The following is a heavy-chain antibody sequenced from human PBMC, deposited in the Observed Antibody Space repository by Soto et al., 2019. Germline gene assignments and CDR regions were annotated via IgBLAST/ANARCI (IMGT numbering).Heavy chain of an antibody. CDR3: ARECDSSSWYYYYYGMDV. CDR2: MNSNSGNT. D-gene: IGHD6-13*01. J-gene: IGHJ6*02. V-gene: IGHV1-8*01. CDR1: GYTFTSYD. Sequence: ASVKVSCKASGYTFTSYDINWVRQATGQGLEWMGWMNSNSGNTGYAQKFQGRVTMTRNTSISTAYMELSSLRSEDTAVYYCARECDSSSWYYYYYGMDVWGQGTTVTVSS.